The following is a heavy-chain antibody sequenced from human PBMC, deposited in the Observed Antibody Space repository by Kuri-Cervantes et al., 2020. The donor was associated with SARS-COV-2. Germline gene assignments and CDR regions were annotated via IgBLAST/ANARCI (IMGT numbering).Heavy chain of an antibody. D-gene: IGHD4-17*01. CDR1: GGSISSHY. CDR3: ARNTMTYYWYFDL. CDR2: IYYTGST. V-gene: IGHV4-59*11. J-gene: IGHJ2*01. Sequence: ESLKISCTVSGGSISSHYWSWIRQPPGKGLEWIGYIYYTGSTNYNPSLKSRVTISVDASKNQFSLKLSSVTAADTAVYYGARNTMTYYWYFDLWGRGTLVTVSS.